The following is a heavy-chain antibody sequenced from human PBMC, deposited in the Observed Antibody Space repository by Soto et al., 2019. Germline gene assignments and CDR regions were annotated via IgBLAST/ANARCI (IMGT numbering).Heavy chain of an antibody. Sequence: SVKVSCKASGGTFSNYPISWVRQAPGQGLERMGGIIPIFGTVNYAQKFQGRVTITADEFTRTAYMEMNSLRSEDTAVYYCASWLKGPDIGNYYYGMDVWGQGTTVTVSS. CDR1: GGTFSNYP. D-gene: IGHD2-15*01. V-gene: IGHV1-69*13. J-gene: IGHJ6*02. CDR2: IIPIFGTV. CDR3: ASWLKGPDIGNYYYGMDV.